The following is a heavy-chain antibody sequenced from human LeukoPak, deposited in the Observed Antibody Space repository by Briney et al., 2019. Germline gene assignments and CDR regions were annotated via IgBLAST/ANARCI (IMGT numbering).Heavy chain of an antibody. D-gene: IGHD6-13*01. V-gene: IGHV1-18*01. CDR1: GYTFTSYG. J-gene: IGHJ6*02. CDR2: ISAYNGNT. CDR3: ASSQIIAAAGSAHYYYGMDV. Sequence: GASVKVSCKASGYTFTSYGISWVRQAPGQGLEWMGWISAYNGNTNYAQKLQGRVTMTTDTSTSTAYMELRSLRSDDTAVYYCASSQIIAAAGSAHYYYGMDVWGQGTTVTVSS.